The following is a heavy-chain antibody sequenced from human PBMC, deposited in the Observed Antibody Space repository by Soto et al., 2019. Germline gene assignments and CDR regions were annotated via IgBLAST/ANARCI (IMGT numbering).Heavy chain of an antibody. CDR1: GGSISSGDYY. J-gene: IGHJ4*02. CDR3: ARVVGQTWEWPVLVDY. CDR2: IYYSGST. Sequence: SETLSVTCTVSGGSISSGDYYWSWIRQPPGKGLEWIGYIYYSGSTYYNPSLKSRVTISVDTSKNQFSLKLSSVTAADMAVYYCARVVGQTWEWPVLVDYWGQGTPVTVSS. V-gene: IGHV4-30-4*01. D-gene: IGHD3-3*01.